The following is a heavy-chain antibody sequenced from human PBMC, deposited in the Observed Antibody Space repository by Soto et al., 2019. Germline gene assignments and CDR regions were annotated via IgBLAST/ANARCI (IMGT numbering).Heavy chain of an antibody. J-gene: IGHJ6*02. CDR1: GVTFSSYT. V-gene: IGHV1-69*02. CDR3: AGGSGPAAPGLDV. CDR2: IIPIRGIA. Sequence: KVSCKASGVTFSSYTIGWVRQAPGQGLEWMGRIIPIRGIANYAQKFQGRVTITGDKSTSTVYMELSSLRPEETAVYYGAGGSGPAAPGLDVWGQGTRVTASS. D-gene: IGHD6-13*01.